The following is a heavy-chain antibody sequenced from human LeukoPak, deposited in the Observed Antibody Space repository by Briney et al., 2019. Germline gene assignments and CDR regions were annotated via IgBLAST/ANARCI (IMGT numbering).Heavy chain of an antibody. CDR1: GGTFSSYA. D-gene: IGHD4-17*01. CDR2: IIPIFGTA. J-gene: IGHJ5*02. CDR3: ARSMTTVTSGWFDP. V-gene: IGHV1-69*05. Sequence: SVKVSCKASGGTFSSYAISWVRQAPGQGLEWMGRIIPIFGTANYARKFQGRVTITTDESTSTAYMELSSLRSEDTAVYYCARSMTTVTSGWFDPWGQGTLVTVSS.